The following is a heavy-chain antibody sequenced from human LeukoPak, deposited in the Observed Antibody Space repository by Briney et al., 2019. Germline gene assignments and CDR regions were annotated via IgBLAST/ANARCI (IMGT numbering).Heavy chain of an antibody. CDR3: ARDVGGSLDY. V-gene: IGHV3-7*01. D-gene: IGHD1-26*01. CDR2: IKGDESAR. CDR1: GFTFSTYW. J-gene: IGHJ4*02. Sequence: TGGSLRLSCEASGFTFSTYWMAWVRQAPGKGLEWVANIKGDESARHQADSVKGRFTISRDNAKKSVHLQMSSLRGEDTAVYYCARDVGGSLDYWGQGTLVTVSS.